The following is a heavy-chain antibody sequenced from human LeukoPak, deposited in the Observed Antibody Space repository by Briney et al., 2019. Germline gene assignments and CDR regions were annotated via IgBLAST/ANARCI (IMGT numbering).Heavy chain of an antibody. V-gene: IGHV4-59*08. D-gene: IGHD3-22*01. CDR1: GGSISGWY. J-gene: IGHJ3*02. Sequence: SETLSLTCTVSGGSISGWYWSWIRQPPGKGLEWIGYIYYSGSTNYNPSLKSRVTISVDTSKNQFSLKLSSVTAADTAVYYCARQYYYDSSGYYSSGDAFDIWGQGTMVTVSS. CDR2: IYYSGST. CDR3: ARQYYYDSSGYYSSGDAFDI.